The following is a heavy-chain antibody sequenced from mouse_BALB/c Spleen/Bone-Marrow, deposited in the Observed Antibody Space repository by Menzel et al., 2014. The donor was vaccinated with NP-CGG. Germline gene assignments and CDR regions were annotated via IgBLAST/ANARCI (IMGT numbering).Heavy chain of an antibody. J-gene: IGHJ2*01. Sequence: VQLVESGPGLVQPSQRLSITCTVSGFSLISYGVHWVRQSPGKGLEWLGVIWSGGSTDYNVAFISRLSISKDNSKSQVFFKMNSLQANDTAIYYCARRGLYGYDFGYWGQGTTLTVSS. CDR3: ARRGLYGYDFGY. V-gene: IGHV2-2*02. CDR2: IWSGGST. D-gene: IGHD2-2*01. CDR1: GFSLISYG.